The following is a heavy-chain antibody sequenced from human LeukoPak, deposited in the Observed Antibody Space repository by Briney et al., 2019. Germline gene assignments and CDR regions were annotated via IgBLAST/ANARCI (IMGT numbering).Heavy chain of an antibody. CDR2: IKSKTDGGTT. D-gene: IGHD3-10*01. CDR3: TTDPKVRGVIEY. CDR1: GFTFSNAW. J-gene: IGHJ4*02. Sequence: GGSLRLSCAASGFTFSNAWMSWVRQAPGKGLEWVGRIKSKTDGGTTDYAAPVKGRFTISRDDSKNTLYLQMNSLKTEDTAVYYCTTDPKVRGVIEYWGQGTLVTVSS. V-gene: IGHV3-15*01.